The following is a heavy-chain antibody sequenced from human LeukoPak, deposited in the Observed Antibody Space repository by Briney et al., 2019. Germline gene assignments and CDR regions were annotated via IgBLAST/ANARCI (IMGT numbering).Heavy chain of an antibody. CDR1: GGSISSSNW. Sequence: KTSETLSLTCAVSGGSISSSNWWSWVRQPPGKGLEWIGEIYHSGSTNYNPSLKSRVTISVDTSKNQFSLKLSSVTAADTAVYYCARGPYSSSWSDYWGQGTLVTVSS. CDR2: IYHSGST. D-gene: IGHD6-13*01. V-gene: IGHV4-4*02. CDR3: ARGPYSSSWSDY. J-gene: IGHJ4*02.